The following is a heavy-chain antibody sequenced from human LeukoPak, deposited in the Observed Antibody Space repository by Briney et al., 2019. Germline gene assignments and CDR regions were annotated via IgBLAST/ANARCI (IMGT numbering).Heavy chain of an antibody. CDR2: INPSGGST. J-gene: IGHJ5*02. V-gene: IGHV1-46*01. D-gene: IGHD4-23*01. CDR3: ARDNSVEDTAWWFDP. Sequence: GASVKVSCKASGYTFSGNYMHWVRQAPGQGLEWMGIINPSGGSTSYAQKFQGRVTMTRDMSTSTDYMELSSLRSEDTAVYYCARDNSVEDTAWWFDPWGQGTLVTVSS. CDR1: GYTFSGNY.